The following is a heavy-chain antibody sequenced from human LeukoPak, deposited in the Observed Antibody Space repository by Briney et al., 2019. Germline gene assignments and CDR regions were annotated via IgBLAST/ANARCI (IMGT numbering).Heavy chain of an antibody. V-gene: IGHV4-39*01. Sequence: PSETLSLTCTVSGGSISSSSYYWGWIRQPPGKGLEWIGSIYYSGSTYYNPSLKSRVTISVDTSKNQFSLKLSSVTATDTAVYYCARPNTIFGVVGYDYWGQGTLVTVSS. CDR2: IYYSGST. D-gene: IGHD3-3*01. CDR3: ARPNTIFGVVGYDY. J-gene: IGHJ4*02. CDR1: GGSISSSSYY.